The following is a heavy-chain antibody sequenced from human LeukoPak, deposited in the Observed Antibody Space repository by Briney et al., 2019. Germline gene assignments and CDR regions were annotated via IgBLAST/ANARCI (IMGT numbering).Heavy chain of an antibody. J-gene: IGHJ4*02. CDR2: ISYDGSNK. CDR1: GFTFSSYG. V-gene: IGHV3-30*03. D-gene: IGHD3-16*02. CDR3: ARFPYVWGSYRSYYFDY. Sequence: GRSLRLSCAASGFTFSSYGMHWVRQAPGKGLEWVAVISYDGSNKYYADSVKGRFTISRDNSKNTLYLQMNSLRAEDTAVYYCARFPYVWGSYRSYYFDYWGQGTLVTVSS.